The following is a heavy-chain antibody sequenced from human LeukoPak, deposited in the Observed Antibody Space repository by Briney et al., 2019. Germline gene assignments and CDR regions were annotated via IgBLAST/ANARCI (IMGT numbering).Heavy chain of an antibody. CDR2: IYHSGST. CDR3: ARKQGANTYNHFDY. Sequence: SETLSLTCTVSSYSISSGYYWGWIRQPPGKGLEWIGSIYHSGSTYYNPSLKSRVTISVDTSKNQFSLKLSSVTAAGTAVYYCARKQGANTYNHFDYWGQGTLVTVSS. V-gene: IGHV4-38-2*02. CDR1: SYSISSGYY. D-gene: IGHD4/OR15-4a*01. J-gene: IGHJ4*02.